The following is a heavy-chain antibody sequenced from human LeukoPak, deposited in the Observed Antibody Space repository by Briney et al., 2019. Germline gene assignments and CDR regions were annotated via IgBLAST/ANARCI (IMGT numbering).Heavy chain of an antibody. D-gene: IGHD6-13*01. J-gene: IGHJ4*02. CDR2: IIPIFGTA. CDR3: AREGLYSSSPFDY. CDR1: GGTFSSYA. Sequence: ASVKVSCKASGGTFSSYAISWVRQAPGQGLEWMGGIIPIFGTANYAQKFQGRVTITADESTSTAYMELSSLRSEDTAVYYCAREGLYSSSPFDYWGQGTLVTVSS. V-gene: IGHV1-69*13.